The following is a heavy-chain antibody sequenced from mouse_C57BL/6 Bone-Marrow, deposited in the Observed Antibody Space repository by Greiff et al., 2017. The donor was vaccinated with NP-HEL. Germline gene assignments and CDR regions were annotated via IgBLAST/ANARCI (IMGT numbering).Heavy chain of an antibody. Sequence: VKLMESGPELVKPGASVKISCKASGYAFSSSWMNWVKQRPGKGLEWIGRIYPGDGDTNYNGKFKGKATLTADKSSSTAYMQLSSRTSEDSAVYFCARRTPRGSSYDYWGQGTTLTVSS. CDR1: GYAFSSSW. CDR3: ARRTPRGSSYDY. V-gene: IGHV1-82*01. D-gene: IGHD1-1*01. J-gene: IGHJ2*01. CDR2: IYPGDGDT.